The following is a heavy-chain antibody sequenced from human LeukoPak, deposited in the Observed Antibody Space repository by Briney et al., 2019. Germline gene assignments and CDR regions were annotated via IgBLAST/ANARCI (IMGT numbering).Heavy chain of an antibody. J-gene: IGHJ5*02. CDR3: AREPSWFDP. Sequence: SSETLSLTCAVSGGSISSGGYSWSWIRQPPGKGLEWIGYIYHSGSTYYNPSLKSRVTISVDTSKNQFSLKLSSVTAADTAVYYCAREPSWFDPWGQGTLVTVSS. V-gene: IGHV4-30-2*01. CDR1: GGSISSGGYS. CDR2: IYHSGST.